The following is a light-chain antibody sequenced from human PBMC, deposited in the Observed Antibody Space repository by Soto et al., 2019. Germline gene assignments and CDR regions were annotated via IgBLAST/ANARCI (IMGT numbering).Light chain of an antibody. J-gene: IGKJ4*01. V-gene: IGKV1-5*01. Sequence: DIQMTQSPSTLSASVGDRVTITCRASQSVSSWLAWYQQKPGKAPKLLMYDASMLASGVPSRFSGDRSGTEFTLTISSLQPDDFATYYRQQYDTEYVTFGGGTKVEIK. CDR3: QQYDTEYVT. CDR2: DAS. CDR1: QSVSSW.